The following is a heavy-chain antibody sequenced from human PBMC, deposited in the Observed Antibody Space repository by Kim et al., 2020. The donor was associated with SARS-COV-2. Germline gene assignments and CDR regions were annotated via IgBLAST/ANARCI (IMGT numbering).Heavy chain of an antibody. J-gene: IGHJ4*02. V-gene: IGHV3-23*01. Sequence: ITSYAAHRKGRFTISRDNPKNTLYLQMSSLRADDTAVYYCAKMTPNYYDYWGQGALVTVSS. CDR2: IT. CDR3: AKMTPNYYDY.